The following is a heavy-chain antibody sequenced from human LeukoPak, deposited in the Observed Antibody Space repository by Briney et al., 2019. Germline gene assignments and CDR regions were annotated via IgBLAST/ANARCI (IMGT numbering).Heavy chain of an antibody. CDR1: GGSMSNSY. V-gene: IGHV4-4*07. J-gene: IGHJ6*02. Sequence: SETLSLTCTVSGGSMSNSYLTWVRQPAGKGLEWIGRMYVSGTTNYNPSLRSRVSMSIDSSNNQSSLRLGSVTAADTAVYYCARENYYDSSGYSEGMDVWGQGTTVTVS. D-gene: IGHD3-22*01. CDR2: MYVSGTT. CDR3: ARENYYDSSGYSEGMDV.